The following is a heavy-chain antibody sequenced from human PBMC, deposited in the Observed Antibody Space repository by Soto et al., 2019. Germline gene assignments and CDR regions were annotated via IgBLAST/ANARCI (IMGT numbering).Heavy chain of an antibody. CDR1: GGTFSSYA. V-gene: IGHV1-69*13. CDR3: ARATMVRGVIITVGYYYYYGMDV. Sequence: SVKVSCKASGGTFSSYAISWLRQAPGQGLEWMGGIIPIFGTANYAQKFQGRVTITADESTSTAYMELSSLRSEDTAVYYCARATMVRGVIITVGYYYYYGMDVWGQGTTVTV. D-gene: IGHD3-10*01. CDR2: IIPIFGTA. J-gene: IGHJ6*02.